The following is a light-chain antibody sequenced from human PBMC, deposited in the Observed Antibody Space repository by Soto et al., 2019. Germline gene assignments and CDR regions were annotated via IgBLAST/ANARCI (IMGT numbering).Light chain of an antibody. CDR1: QSVRSNS. J-gene: IGKJ4*01. V-gene: IGKV3-20*01. Sequence: EIVLTQSPDTLSLSPGERATLSCRASQSVRSNSLAWYQQKPGQAPRFLIYDASSRSTGIPDRFSGSVSGTDFTLTISRLEPEDFAVYYCQQYGSTPLTFGGGTKVDIK. CDR3: QQYGSTPLT. CDR2: DAS.